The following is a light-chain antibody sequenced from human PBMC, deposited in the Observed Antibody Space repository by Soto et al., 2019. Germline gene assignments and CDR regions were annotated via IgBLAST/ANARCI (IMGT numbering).Light chain of an antibody. Sequence: IVMTQSPATLSVSPGERATLSCRASQSVSSNLAWYQQKPGQAPRLLIYGASTRATGIPARFSGSGSGTEFTLTISSLQSEDFAVCYCQHYNNWPPWTFGQGTKVEIK. J-gene: IGKJ1*01. CDR3: QHYNNWPPWT. CDR2: GAS. V-gene: IGKV3-15*01. CDR1: QSVSSN.